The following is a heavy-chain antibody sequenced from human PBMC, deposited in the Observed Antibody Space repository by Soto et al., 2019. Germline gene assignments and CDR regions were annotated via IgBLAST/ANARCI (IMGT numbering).Heavy chain of an antibody. Sequence: QVQLVQSGAEVKTPGSSLKVSCKVSGSRFSNYVISWVRQAPGHGLEWLGRVIPIFNSTKYAQSFQGRVTLTADKSTSTAAPEVSSLRSDDTAVYYCAREGRGKKAGYNGLVSLCYLGQGTLVTVSS. CDR1: GSRFSNYV. CDR2: VIPIFNST. V-gene: IGHV1-69*06. D-gene: IGHD2-2*02. CDR3: AREGRGKKAGYNGLVSLCY. J-gene: IGHJ4*02.